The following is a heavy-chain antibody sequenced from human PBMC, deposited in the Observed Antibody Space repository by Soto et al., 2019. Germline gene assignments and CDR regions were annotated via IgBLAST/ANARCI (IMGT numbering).Heavy chain of an antibody. CDR3: ARDWYSSGYYRMYSPFEI. J-gene: IGHJ3*02. CDR1: GGSISSGGYY. D-gene: IGHD3-22*01. CDR2: IYYSGST. V-gene: IGHV4-31*03. Sequence: QVQLQESGPGLVKHSQTLSLTCTVSGGSISSGGYYWSWIRQHPGKGMEWIGYIYYSGSTYYNPSLKSRVTISVETSKNVLSLQLRFVTAADTSVYYGARDWYSSGYYRMYSPFEILCQGTRVNVST.